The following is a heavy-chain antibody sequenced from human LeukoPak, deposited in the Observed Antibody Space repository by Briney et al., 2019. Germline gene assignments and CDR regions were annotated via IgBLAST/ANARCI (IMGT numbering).Heavy chain of an antibody. CDR2: FIPAGDR. Sequence: GGSRRLSCAASGFTFRSHDRHWVHQAAGKGLEWVSGFIPAGDRYYAESVKGRFTISRDNAKSSLYLQMNSLRVGDTAIYYCVRGGVWGISSNWLESWGQGILVTVSS. CDR3: VRGGVWGISSNWLES. CDR1: GFTFRSHD. J-gene: IGHJ5*01. V-gene: IGHV3-13*04. D-gene: IGHD7-27*01.